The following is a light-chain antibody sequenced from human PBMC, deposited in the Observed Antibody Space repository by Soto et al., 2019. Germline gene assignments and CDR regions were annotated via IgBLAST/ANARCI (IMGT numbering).Light chain of an antibody. CDR3: AVWDDSLSGVV. Sequence: QSVLTQPPSASGTPGQRVTISCSGSSSNIGSYYVYWYQQLPGTAPKLLIYRNNQRPSGVPDRFSGSKSGTSASLAISGLRSEDEADYYCAVWDDSLSGVVFGGGTKVTVL. CDR1: SSNIGSYY. CDR2: RNN. V-gene: IGLV1-47*01. J-gene: IGLJ2*01.